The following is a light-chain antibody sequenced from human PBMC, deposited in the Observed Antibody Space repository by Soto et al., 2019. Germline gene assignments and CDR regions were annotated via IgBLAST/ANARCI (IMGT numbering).Light chain of an antibody. CDR2: EVT. J-gene: IGLJ1*01. CDR3: SSYAGSNIYV. CDR1: NDDVGGYNY. Sequence: QSALTQPPSASGSPGQSVTISCTGTNDDVGGYNYVSWYQHHPGKAPKLMIYEVTKRPSGVPDRFSGSKSGYTASLTVSGLQAEDEADYYCSSYAGSNIYVFGTGTKLTV. V-gene: IGLV2-8*01.